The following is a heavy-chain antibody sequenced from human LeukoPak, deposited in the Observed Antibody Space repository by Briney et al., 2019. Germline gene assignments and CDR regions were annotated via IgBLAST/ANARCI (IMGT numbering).Heavy chain of an antibody. V-gene: IGHV1-2*06. J-gene: IGHJ4*02. CDR1: GYTFTGYY. D-gene: IGHD3-22*01. Sequence: ASVKVSCKASGYTFTGYYMHWVRQAPGQGLEWMGRINPNSGGTNYAQKFQGRVTRTRDTSISTAYMELSRLRSDDTAVYYCARDEYYYDSSGYYSWGQGTLVTVSS. CDR2: INPNSGGT. CDR3: ARDEYYYDSSGYYS.